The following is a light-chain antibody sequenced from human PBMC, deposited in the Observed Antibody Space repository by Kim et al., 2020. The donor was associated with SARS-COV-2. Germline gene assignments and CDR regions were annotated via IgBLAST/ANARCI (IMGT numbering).Light chain of an antibody. CDR3: QSYDTNLSGSV. V-gene: IGLV1-40*01. CDR1: NSDFVLGYH. Sequence: QGVTLPCPGRNSDFVLGYHVQWYHQLPGQPPNLPIHADNNRPSGVPDRFSGSKSGTSASLAITGLQAEDEADYYCQSYDTNLSGSVFGTGTKVTVL. CDR2: ADN. J-gene: IGLJ1*01.